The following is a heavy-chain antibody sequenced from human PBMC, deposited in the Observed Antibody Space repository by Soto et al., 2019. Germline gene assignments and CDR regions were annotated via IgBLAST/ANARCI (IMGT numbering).Heavy chain of an antibody. Sequence: GESLKISCKGSGYSFTSYRIGWVRQMPGKGLEWMGIIYPGDSDTRYSPSFQGQVTISADKSISTAYLQWSSLKASDTAMYYCARRRYCSSTSCYPSYYYYGMDVWGQGTTVTVSS. CDR3: ARRRYCSSTSCYPSYYYYGMDV. CDR2: IYPGDSDT. CDR1: GYSFTSYR. J-gene: IGHJ6*02. D-gene: IGHD2-2*01. V-gene: IGHV5-51*01.